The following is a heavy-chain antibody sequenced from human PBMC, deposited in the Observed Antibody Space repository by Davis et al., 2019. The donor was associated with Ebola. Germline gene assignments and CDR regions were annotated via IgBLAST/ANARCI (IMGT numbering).Heavy chain of an antibody. J-gene: IGHJ4*02. CDR3: ARGYWNYRWYFDY. CDR2: ISAGGTYV. D-gene: IGHD1-7*01. CDR1: GFTFSTYN. V-gene: IGHV3-21*04. Sequence: PGGSLRLSCATSGFTFSTYNMNWVRQAPGKGLEWVASISAGGTYVHYADSLKGRFTISRDNAENSLYLQMNSLRAEDTAVYYCARGYWNYRWYFDYWGQGTLVTVSS.